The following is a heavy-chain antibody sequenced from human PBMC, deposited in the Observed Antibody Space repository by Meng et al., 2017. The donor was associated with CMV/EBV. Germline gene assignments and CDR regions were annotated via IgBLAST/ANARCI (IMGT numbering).Heavy chain of an antibody. CDR2: INPNSGGT. Sequence: ASVTVSCKASGYTFTGYYMHWVGQAPGQGLEWMGWINPNSGGTNYAQKFQGRVDMTRDTSISTDNMELSRLRSDDTAGYYCARVVPAAIGTIDYWGQGTLVTVSS. D-gene: IGHD2-2*01. J-gene: IGHJ4*02. CDR1: GYTFTGYY. V-gene: IGHV1-2*02. CDR3: ARVVPAAIGTIDY.